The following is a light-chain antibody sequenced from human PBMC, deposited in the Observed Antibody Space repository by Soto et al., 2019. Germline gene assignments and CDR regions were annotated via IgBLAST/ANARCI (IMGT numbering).Light chain of an antibody. CDR2: EVS. J-gene: IGLJ1*01. Sequence: QSVLTQPASVSGSPGQSITISCTGTSSDVGGYNYVSWYQKYPGKAPKLMIYEVSNRPSGVSNRFSGSKSGNTASLTISGLQAEDEADYYSSSYTSSRTLWVFGTGTKVTVL. V-gene: IGLV2-14*01. CDR3: SSYTSSRTLWV. CDR1: SSDVGGYNY.